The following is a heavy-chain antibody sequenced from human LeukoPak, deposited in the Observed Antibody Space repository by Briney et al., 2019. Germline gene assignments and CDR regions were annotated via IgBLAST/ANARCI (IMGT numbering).Heavy chain of an antibody. Sequence: GGSLRLSCAVSRFTFSDYWMRWVRQAPGKGLEWVAAINKDGSEKQYVDSVKGRFTTSGDNARNSVYLQMTSLGAEDTAVYYCATYTQYFGAPGGADYWGLGTLVTVSS. J-gene: IGHJ4*02. CDR1: RFTFSDYW. V-gene: IGHV3-7*01. D-gene: IGHD2-8*02. CDR2: INKDGSEK. CDR3: ATYTQYFGAPGGADY.